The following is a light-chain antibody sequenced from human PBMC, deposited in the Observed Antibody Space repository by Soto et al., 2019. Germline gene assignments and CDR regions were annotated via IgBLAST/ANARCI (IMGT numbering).Light chain of an antibody. CDR1: SSDVGGYKY. CDR3: CAFAGSHTWV. CDR2: DVS. J-gene: IGLJ3*02. V-gene: IGLV2-11*01. Sequence: QSALTQPRSVSGSPGQSVTISCTGTSSDVGGYKYVSWYQQHPGRAPKLMIYDVSNRPSGFPDRFSGSKSANTASLTISGLQAADESDYSCCAFAGSHTWVFGGGTKLTVL.